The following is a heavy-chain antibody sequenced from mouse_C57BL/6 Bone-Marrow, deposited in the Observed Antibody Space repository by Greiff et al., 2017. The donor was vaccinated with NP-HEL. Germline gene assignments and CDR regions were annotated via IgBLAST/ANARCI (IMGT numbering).Heavy chain of an antibody. Sequence: QVQLKESGAELVKPGASVKLSCKASCYTFTSYWMHWVKQRPGQGLEWIGMIHPNSGSTNYNEKFKSKATLTVDKSSSTAYMQLSSLTSEDSAVYYCAMGRDFDYWGQGTTLTVSS. V-gene: IGHV1-64*01. CDR2: IHPNSGST. J-gene: IGHJ2*01. CDR3: AMGRDFDY. CDR1: CYTFTSYW.